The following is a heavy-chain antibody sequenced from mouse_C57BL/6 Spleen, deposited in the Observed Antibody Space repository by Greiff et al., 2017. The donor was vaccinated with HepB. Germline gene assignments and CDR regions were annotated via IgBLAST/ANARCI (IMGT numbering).Heavy chain of an antibody. CDR2: IYPGDGDT. D-gene: IGHD1-1*01. CDR3: ARSPYYYGSSSYFDY. V-gene: IGHV1-80*01. J-gene: IGHJ2*01. Sequence: QVQLQQSGAELVKPGASVKISCKASGYAFSSYWMNWVKQRPGKGLERIGQIYPGDGDTNYNGKFKGKATLPAEKTSSTAYMPLSSLTSEDSTVYFVARSPYYYGSSSYFDYWGQGTTLTVSS. CDR1: GYAFSSYW.